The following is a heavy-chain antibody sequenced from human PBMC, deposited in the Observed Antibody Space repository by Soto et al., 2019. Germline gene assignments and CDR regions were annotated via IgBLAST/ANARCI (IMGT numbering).Heavy chain of an antibody. CDR2: ISSDGNNK. CDR1: GFTFDSSG. V-gene: IGHV3-30*18. D-gene: IGHD4-17*01. CDR3: AKDLLPNTVTTCGS. Sequence: QVQLVESGGGVVQPGRSLRLSCAASGFTFDSSGLHWVRQAPGKGLEWVAVISSDGNNKYYADSVKGRFTISRDNFKNPVYVQMSSLRADYTAVYYCAKDLLPNTVTTCGSWGQGTLVSVSS. J-gene: IGHJ5*02.